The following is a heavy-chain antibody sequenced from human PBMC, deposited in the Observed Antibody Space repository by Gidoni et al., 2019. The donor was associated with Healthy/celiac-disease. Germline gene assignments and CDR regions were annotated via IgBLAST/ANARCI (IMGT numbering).Heavy chain of an antibody. Sequence: EVQLVESGGGLVKPGGSLRLSCAASGFTFSSYSMNWVRQAPGKGLEWVSSISSSSSYIYYADSVKGRFTISRDNAKNSLYLQMNSLRAEDTAVYYCARERKTPNASGVEGFDPWGQGTLVTVSS. J-gene: IGHJ5*02. D-gene: IGHD3-10*01. CDR1: GFTFSSYS. V-gene: IGHV3-21*01. CDR2: ISSSSSYI. CDR3: ARERKTPNASGVEGFDP.